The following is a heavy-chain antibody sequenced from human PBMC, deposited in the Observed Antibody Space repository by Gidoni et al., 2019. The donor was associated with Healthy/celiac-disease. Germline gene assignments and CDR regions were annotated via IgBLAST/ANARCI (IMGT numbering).Heavy chain of an antibody. D-gene: IGHD4-17*01. V-gene: IGHV3-21*01. Sequence: EVQLVESGGGLVKPGGSLRLSCAASGFTFSSYSMTWVRQAPGKGLEWVSSISSSSSYIYYADSVKGRFTISRDNAKNSLYLQMNSLRAEDTAVYYCARDLSDYGGENWFDPWGQGTLVTVSS. CDR3: ARDLSDYGGENWFDP. CDR1: GFTFSSYS. CDR2: ISSSSSYI. J-gene: IGHJ5*02.